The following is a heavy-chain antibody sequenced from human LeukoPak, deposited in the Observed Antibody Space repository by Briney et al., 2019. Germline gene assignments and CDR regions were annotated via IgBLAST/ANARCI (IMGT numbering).Heavy chain of an antibody. CDR1: GGTFSSYA. D-gene: IGHD2-21*02. J-gene: IGHJ6*02. V-gene: IGHV1-69*04. Sequence: SVKVSCEASGGTFSSYAISWVRQAPGQGLEWMGRIIPILGIANYAQKFQGRVTITADKSTSTAYMELSSLRSEDTAVYYCARDQSSIVVVTAIPDYYYGMDVWGQGTTVTVSS. CDR3: ARDQSSIVVVTAIPDYYYGMDV. CDR2: IIPILGIA.